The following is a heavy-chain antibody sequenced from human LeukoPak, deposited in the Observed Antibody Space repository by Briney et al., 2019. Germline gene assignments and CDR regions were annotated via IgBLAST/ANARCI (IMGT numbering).Heavy chain of an antibody. Sequence: GGSLGLSCAASGFTFSSYSMNWVRQAPGKGLEWVSYISSSSSTIYYADSVKGRFTISRDNAKNSLYLQMNSLRVEDTAVYYCARFSTHAFDIWGQGTMVTVSS. CDR1: GFTFSSYS. J-gene: IGHJ3*02. CDR3: ARFSTHAFDI. V-gene: IGHV3-48*04. D-gene: IGHD3-3*01. CDR2: ISSSSSTI.